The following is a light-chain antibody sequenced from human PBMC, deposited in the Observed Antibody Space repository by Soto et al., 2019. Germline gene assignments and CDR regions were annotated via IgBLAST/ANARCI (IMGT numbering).Light chain of an antibody. CDR3: QQYNSYAWA. CDR1: QSISSW. Sequence: DIKLTQSPSTLSASPGHRVTITCRASQSISSWLAWYQQKPGKAPKLLIYKASSLESGVPSRFSGSGSGTEFTLTISSLQPDDFATYYCQQYNSYAWALGQGTEVDIK. CDR2: KAS. J-gene: IGKJ1*01. V-gene: IGKV1-5*03.